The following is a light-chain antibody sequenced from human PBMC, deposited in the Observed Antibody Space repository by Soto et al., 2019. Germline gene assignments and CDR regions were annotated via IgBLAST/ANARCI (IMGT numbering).Light chain of an antibody. CDR2: DVS. CDR3: QQSRT. J-gene: IGKJ2*01. Sequence: DIPMTQSPSTLSASVGETVTITCRASQTTNNWLAWYQHKPGKAPELLIYDVSTLESGVPSRFSGSGSGTEFTLTISSLQPDDFATYYCQQSRTFDQGTKLEIK. V-gene: IGKV1-5*01. CDR1: QTTNNW.